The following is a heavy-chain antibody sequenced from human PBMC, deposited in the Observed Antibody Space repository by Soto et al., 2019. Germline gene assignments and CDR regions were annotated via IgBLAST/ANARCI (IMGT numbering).Heavy chain of an antibody. J-gene: IGHJ6*02. Sequence: EVRLLESGGGLVQPGGSLRLSCAASGFPFSTSAMNWVRQSPGKGLEWISLISASSDVAYYAESVKGRFTSSRDNSKNVLYLEMKRLRVEDTAVYSCAKYSGSFPVFNGLSVWAQGITVIVSS. CDR1: GFPFSTSA. CDR2: ISASSDVA. CDR3: AKYSGSFPVFNGLSV. D-gene: IGHD1-26*01. V-gene: IGHV3-23*01.